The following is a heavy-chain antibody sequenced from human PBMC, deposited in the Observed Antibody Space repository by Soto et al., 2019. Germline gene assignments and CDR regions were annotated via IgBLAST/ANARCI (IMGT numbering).Heavy chain of an antibody. J-gene: IGHJ4*02. CDR3: ARDWGMAAPTYYFDF. CDR1: GHTFTDNN. D-gene: IGHD3-16*01. V-gene: IGHV1-2*02. CDR2: INPNSGAT. Sequence: ASVKVSCKASGHTFTDNNMHWVRQAPGQGPEWMGWINPNSGATRYAQKFQGRVTMTRDTSISTAYMELSRLTSDDTAVYYCARDWGMAAPTYYFDFWGQGTLVTVSS.